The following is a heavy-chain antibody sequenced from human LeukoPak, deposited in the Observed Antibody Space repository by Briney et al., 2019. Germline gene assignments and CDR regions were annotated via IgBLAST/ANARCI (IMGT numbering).Heavy chain of an antibody. D-gene: IGHD5-18*01. J-gene: IGHJ4*02. CDR2: ISSSGSTL. CDR3: ARDVSYGWYYFDY. CDR1: GFTFSYYY. V-gene: IGHV3-11*01. Sequence: PGGSLSLSCAASGFTFSYYYMSWLRQAPGRGLEWVSYISSSGSTLYYADSGKGRFTISRDNAKNSLYLQMNSLRAEDTAVYYCARDVSYGWYYFDYWGQGTLVTVSS.